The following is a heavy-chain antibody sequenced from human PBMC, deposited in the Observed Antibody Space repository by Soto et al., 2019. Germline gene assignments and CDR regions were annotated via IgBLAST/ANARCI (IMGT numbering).Heavy chain of an antibody. V-gene: IGHV3-30*18. CDR3: AKDRPRSSGSKQYHALDF. CDR2: ISFDGSNR. CDR1: GFNFGTSG. D-gene: IGHD6-19*01. J-gene: IGHJ6*02. Sequence: GGSLRLSCAASGFNFGTSGMHWVRQAPGRGLEWVSVISFDGSNRYYEGSVKGRFTISRDTSKSMLYLQINSLTAEDTAIYFCAKDRPRSSGSKQYHALDFWGQGTTVTVSS.